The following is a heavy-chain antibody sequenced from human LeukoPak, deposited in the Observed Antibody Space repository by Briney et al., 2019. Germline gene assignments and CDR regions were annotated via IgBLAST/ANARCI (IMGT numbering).Heavy chain of an antibody. J-gene: IGHJ1*01. V-gene: IGHV3-23*01. Sequence: GGFLRLSCAASGFTFSSYAMSWVRQAPGKGLEWVSAISGSGGSTYYADSVKGRFTISRDSSKNTLYLQMNSLRVEDTAVYYCAKDGSSGRLTAEYFQHWGQGTLVTVSS. D-gene: IGHD6-19*01. CDR1: GFTFSSYA. CDR2: ISGSGGST. CDR3: AKDGSSGRLTAEYFQH.